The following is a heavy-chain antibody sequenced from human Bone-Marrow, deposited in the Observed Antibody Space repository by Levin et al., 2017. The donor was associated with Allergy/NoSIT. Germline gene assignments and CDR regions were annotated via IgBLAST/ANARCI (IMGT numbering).Heavy chain of an antibody. D-gene: IGHD5-12*01. CDR3: AILDPQEWLDLGFDY. CDR1: GYTFTSYY. CDR2: INPSGGST. Sequence: PAASVKVSCKASGYTFTSYYMHWVRQAPGQGLEWMGIINPSGGSTSYAQKFQGRVTMTRDTSTSTVYMELSSLRSEDTAVYYCAILDPQEWLDLGFDYWGQGTLVTVSS. J-gene: IGHJ4*02. V-gene: IGHV1-46*01.